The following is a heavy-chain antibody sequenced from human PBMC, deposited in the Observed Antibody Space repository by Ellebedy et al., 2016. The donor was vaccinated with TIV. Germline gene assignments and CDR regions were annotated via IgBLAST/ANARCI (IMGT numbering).Heavy chain of an antibody. J-gene: IGHJ6*02. CDR3: ARSHRNCSGGSCYLGYYYYGMDV. Sequence: PGGSLRLSCAASGFTFSSYAMHWVRQAPGKGLEYVSAISSNGCSTYYANSVKGRFTISRDNSKNTLYLQMGSLRAEDIAVYYCARSHRNCSGGSCYLGYYYYGMDVWGQGNPGHRLL. V-gene: IGHV3-64*01. CDR1: GFTFSSYA. CDR2: ISSNGCST. D-gene: IGHD2-15*01.